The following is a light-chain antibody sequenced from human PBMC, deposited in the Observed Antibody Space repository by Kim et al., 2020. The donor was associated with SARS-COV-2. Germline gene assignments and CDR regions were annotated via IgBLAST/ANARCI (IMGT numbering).Light chain of an antibody. CDR1: QSVASN. CDR3: QQYNNWPPYT. V-gene: IGKV3-15*01. J-gene: IGKJ2*01. Sequence: ERVMTQSPATLSVSPGERATLSCRASQSVASNLAWYQQKPGQAPRLLIYGASTRATGIPARFSGSGFGTGFTLTISSLQSEDFAVYYCQQYNNWPPYTFGQGTKLEI. CDR2: GAS.